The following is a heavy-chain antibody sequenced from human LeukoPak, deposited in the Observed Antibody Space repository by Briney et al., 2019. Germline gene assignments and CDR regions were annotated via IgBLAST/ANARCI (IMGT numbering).Heavy chain of an antibody. V-gene: IGHV3-66*01. D-gene: IGHD3-22*01. Sequence: GGSLRLSCAASGFTVSSNYMSWVRQAPGKGLEWVSVIYSGGSTYYADSVKGRFTISRDNSKNTLYLQMNSLRAEDTAVYYCARERFHDNYYYYGMDVRGQGTTVTVSS. J-gene: IGHJ6*02. CDR1: GFTVSSNY. CDR2: IYSGGST. CDR3: ARERFHDNYYYYGMDV.